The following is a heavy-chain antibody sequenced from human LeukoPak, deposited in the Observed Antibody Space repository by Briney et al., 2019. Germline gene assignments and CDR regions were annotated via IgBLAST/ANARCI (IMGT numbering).Heavy chain of an antibody. D-gene: IGHD3-22*01. J-gene: IGHJ5*02. CDR1: GGSFSGYY. CDR3: ARRLITMIVVISRSGNWFDP. V-gene: IGHV4-34*01. Sequence: SETLSLTCAVYGGSFSGYYWSWIRQPPGKGLEWIGEINHSGSTNYNPSLKSRVTISVDTSKNQFSLKLSSVTAADTAVYYCARRLITMIVVISRSGNWFDPWGQGTLVTVSS. CDR2: INHSGST.